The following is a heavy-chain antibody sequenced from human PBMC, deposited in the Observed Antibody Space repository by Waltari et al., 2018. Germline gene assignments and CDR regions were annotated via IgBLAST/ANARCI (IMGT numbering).Heavy chain of an antibody. CDR3: ARSFYYYDSSGYFPFDY. V-gene: IGHV1-69*14. J-gene: IGHJ4*02. Sequence: QVQLVQSGAEVKKPGSSVKVSCKASGGTFSSYAISWVRQAPGQGLEWMGGISPIFGTANYAQKFQGRVTITADKSTSTAYMELSSLRSEDTAVYYCARSFYYYDSSGYFPFDYWGQGTLVTVSS. D-gene: IGHD3-22*01. CDR2: ISPIFGTA. CDR1: GGTFSSYA.